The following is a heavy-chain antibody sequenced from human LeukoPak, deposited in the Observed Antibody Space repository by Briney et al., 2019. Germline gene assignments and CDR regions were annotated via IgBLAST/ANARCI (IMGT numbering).Heavy chain of an antibody. V-gene: IGHV3-21*01. J-gene: IGHJ4*02. CDR2: ISSSSSYI. Sequence: GGSLRLSCAASGFTFSSYNMNWVRQAPGRGLEWVSYISSSSSYIYYGDSVKGRFTISRDNAKNSLYLQMNSLRAEDTAVYYCATAAHNSDYYFDYWGQGTLVTVSS. CDR3: ATAAHNSDYYFDY. D-gene: IGHD3-22*01. CDR1: GFTFSSYN.